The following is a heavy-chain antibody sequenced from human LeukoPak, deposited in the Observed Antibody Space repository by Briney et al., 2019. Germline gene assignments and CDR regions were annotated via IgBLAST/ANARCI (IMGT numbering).Heavy chain of an antibody. D-gene: IGHD4-17*01. CDR1: GYTFTSYC. J-gene: IGHJ4*02. V-gene: IGHV1-46*01. CDR3: ARNPVTTKYFDY. CDR2: INPSGSST. Sequence: ASVKVSCKASGYTFTSYCMHWVRQAHGQGLEWMGIINPSGSSTRYAQKFQGRVTMTRDTSTSTVYMELSSLRSEDTAVYYCARNPVTTKYFDYWGQGTLVAVSS.